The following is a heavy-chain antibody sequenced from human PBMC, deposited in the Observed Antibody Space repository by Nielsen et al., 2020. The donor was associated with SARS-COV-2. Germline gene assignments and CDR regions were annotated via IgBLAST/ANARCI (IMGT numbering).Heavy chain of an antibody. Sequence: SETLSLTCTVSGGSISSSSYYWGWIRQPPGKGLEWIGSIYYSGSTYYNPSLKSRVTISVDTSKNQFSLKLSSVTAADTAVYYCARHEHGYMTGDFDYWGQGTLVTVSS. D-gene: IGHD5-24*01. CDR2: IYYSGST. CDR3: ARHEHGYMTGDFDY. V-gene: IGHV4-39*01. CDR1: GGSISSSSYY. J-gene: IGHJ4*02.